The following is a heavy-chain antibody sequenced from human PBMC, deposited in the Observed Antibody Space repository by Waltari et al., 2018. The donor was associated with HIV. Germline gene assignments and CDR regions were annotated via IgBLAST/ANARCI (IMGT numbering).Heavy chain of an antibody. Sequence: QGXXPXXXXSSXTLXLTCTVXGGXMTRSSYYWGWIRQPPGKGLVGIGXMSXSXGYYHNPSLRSXLXISXDXSKNQFSLKLTSVTAADTAVYYCARSFSGYSNYFDPWGQGTLVTVSS. J-gene: IGHJ5*02. V-gene: IGHV4-39*01. CDR1: GGXMTRSSYY. D-gene: IGHD4-4*01. CDR3: ARSFSGYSNYFDP. CDR2: MSXSXGY.